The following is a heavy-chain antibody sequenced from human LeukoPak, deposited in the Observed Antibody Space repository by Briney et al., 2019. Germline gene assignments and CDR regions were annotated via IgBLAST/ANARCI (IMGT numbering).Heavy chain of an antibody. D-gene: IGHD2-8*01. Sequence: GRSLRLSCAASGFTLSSYGMHSVRQAPGKRLEWVGVIRNDGSNKYYADSVRGRFTISRDNSKNTLYLQMNSLRAEDTAEYCCAREKNGSFDYWGQGTLVTVSS. V-gene: IGHV3-33*01. CDR2: IRNDGSNK. CDR1: GFTLSSYG. J-gene: IGHJ4*02. CDR3: AREKNGSFDY.